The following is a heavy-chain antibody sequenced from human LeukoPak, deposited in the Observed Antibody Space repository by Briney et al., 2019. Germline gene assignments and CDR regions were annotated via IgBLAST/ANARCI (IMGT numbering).Heavy chain of an antibody. V-gene: IGHV1-3*01. Sequence: ASVKVSCKASGYTFTSYAMHWVRQAPGQRLEWMGWINAGNGNTKYSQKFQGRVTITRDTSASTAYMELSSLRSEDTAVYYCARDRDRYSSSWPNYYYGMDVWGQGTTVTVSS. CDR3: ARDRDRYSSSWPNYYYGMDV. CDR1: GYTFTSYA. D-gene: IGHD6-13*01. CDR2: INAGNGNT. J-gene: IGHJ6*02.